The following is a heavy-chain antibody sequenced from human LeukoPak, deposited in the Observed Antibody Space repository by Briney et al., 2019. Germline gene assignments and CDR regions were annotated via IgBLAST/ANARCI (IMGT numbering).Heavy chain of an antibody. CDR1: GGSISTSNYY. CDR2: IFYSGST. Sequence: SETLSLTCTVSGGSISTSNYYWGWIRRPPGKGLEWIGNIFYSGSTYYGPSLKSRLTISLDTSRNQFSLKLNSVTAADTAVYYCARDRGYSGYEEYYYYMDVWGKGTTVTVSS. J-gene: IGHJ6*03. D-gene: IGHD5-12*01. CDR3: ARDRGYSGYEEYYYYMDV. V-gene: IGHV4-39*07.